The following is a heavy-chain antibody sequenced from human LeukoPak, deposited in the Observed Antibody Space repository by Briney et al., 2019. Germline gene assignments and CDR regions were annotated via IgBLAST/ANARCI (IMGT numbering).Heavy chain of an antibody. J-gene: IGHJ3*02. V-gene: IGHV1-69*13. Sequence: WASVKVSCKASGGTFSKYTISWVRQRPGQGLEWMGGITPLFGTANYAQKFQGRVTITADESASTAYMELSSLRSDDTAVYYCARGIGYCSGGSCYTAAFDIWGQGTMVTVSS. CDR3: ARGIGYCSGGSCYTAAFDI. CDR2: ITPLFGTA. CDR1: GGTFSKYT. D-gene: IGHD2-15*01.